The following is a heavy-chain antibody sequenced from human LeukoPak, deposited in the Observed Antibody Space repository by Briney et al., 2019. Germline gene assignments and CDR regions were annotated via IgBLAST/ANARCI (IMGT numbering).Heavy chain of an antibody. V-gene: IGHV1-8*01. CDR3: ARGRRVATSGSNWFDP. CDR1: GYTFTSYD. J-gene: IGHJ5*02. Sequence: GASVKVSCKASGYTFTSYDINWVRQATGQGLEWMGWMNPNSGNTGYAQKFQGRVTMTRNTSISTAYVELSSLRPEDTAVYYCARGRRVATSGSNWFDPWGQGTLVTVSS. CDR2: MNPNSGNT. D-gene: IGHD5-12*01.